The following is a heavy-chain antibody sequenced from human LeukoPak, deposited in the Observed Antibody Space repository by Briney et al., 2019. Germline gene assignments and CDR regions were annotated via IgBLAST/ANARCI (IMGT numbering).Heavy chain of an antibody. CDR3: ARGVLRYFDWLSPNKYYFDY. D-gene: IGHD3-9*01. V-gene: IGHV4-39*07. Sequence: SETLSLTCTVSGDSISSSDFYWGWIRRPPGKGLEWIGEINHSGSTNYNPSLKSRVTISVDTSKNQFSLKLSSVTAADTAVYYCARGVLRYFDWLSPNKYYFDYWGQGTLVTVSS. J-gene: IGHJ4*02. CDR2: INHSGST. CDR1: GDSISSSDFY.